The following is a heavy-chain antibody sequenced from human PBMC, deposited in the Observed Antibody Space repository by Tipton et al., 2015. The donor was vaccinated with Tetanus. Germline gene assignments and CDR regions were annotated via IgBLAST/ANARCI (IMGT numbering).Heavy chain of an antibody. D-gene: IGHD1-26*01. V-gene: IGHV4-31*03. CDR2: IYYTGNT. J-gene: IGHJ4*02. CDR3: ARRGGGSTFDH. CDR1: GGSISSGGYY. Sequence: LSLTCSVSGGSISSGGYYWSWIRQHPGKGLEWLGYIYYTGNTYYNPSLKSRLTISLDTSKNQFSLRLSSLSAADTAVYFCARRGGGSTFDHWGQGTLVTVSP.